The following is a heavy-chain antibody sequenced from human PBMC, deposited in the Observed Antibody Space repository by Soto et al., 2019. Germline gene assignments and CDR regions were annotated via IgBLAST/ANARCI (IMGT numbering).Heavy chain of an antibody. D-gene: IGHD3-10*01. V-gene: IGHV4-39*07. CDR3: ARMRTYGSGSRVLDP. CDR1: GGSISSSIYY. CDR2: IYYSGST. Sequence: SETLSLTCTVSGGSISSSIYYWGWIRQPPGKGLEWIGSIYYSGSTYYNPSLKSRVTISVDTSKNQFSLKLSSVTAADTAVYYCARMRTYGSGSRVLDPWGQGTLVTVSS. J-gene: IGHJ5*02.